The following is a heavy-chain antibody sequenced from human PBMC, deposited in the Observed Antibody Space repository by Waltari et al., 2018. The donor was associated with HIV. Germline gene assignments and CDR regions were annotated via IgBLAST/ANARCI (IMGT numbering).Heavy chain of an antibody. V-gene: IGHV3-23*01. J-gene: IGHJ4*02. CDR2: IGGIGATI. D-gene: IGHD3-10*01. CDR3: AKLNTGSED. CDR1: GFSFSNYG. Sequence: EVQLLESGGGLVQPGGSLRLSCAASGFSFSNYGMSWVRQAPGRGLWWVSSIGGIGATIYYADSVKGRFTISRDNSRNILYLQMNSLRAEDTALYFCAKLNTGSEDWGQGTLVTVSS.